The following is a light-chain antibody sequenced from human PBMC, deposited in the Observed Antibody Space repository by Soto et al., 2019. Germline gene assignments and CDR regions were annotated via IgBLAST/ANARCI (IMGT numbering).Light chain of an antibody. Sequence: DIVMTQSPDSLAVSLGERATINCKSSQSLLYSSNNMDYLAWYQQKPGQPPKLLIYWASTRESGVPDRFSGSGSGTDFTLTISSLQTADVAVYYCQQYYTVPYHFGQGTKLEIK. V-gene: IGKV4-1*01. J-gene: IGKJ2*01. CDR3: QQYYTVPYH. CDR1: QSLLYSSNNMDY. CDR2: WAS.